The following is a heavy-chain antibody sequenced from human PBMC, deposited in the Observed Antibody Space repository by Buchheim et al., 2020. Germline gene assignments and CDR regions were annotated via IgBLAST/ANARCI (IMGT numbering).Heavy chain of an antibody. CDR3: ARVYTVTAGLWYYYGLDV. CDR1: GGTFSSYA. CDR2: IIPIFGTT. V-gene: IGHV1-69*01. D-gene: IGHD4-11*01. Sequence: QVQLVQSGAEVKKPGSSVKVSCKASGGTFSSYAISWVRQAPGQGLEWMGGIIPIFGTTKYAQKFQGRVTITADESTSTAYMELSSVRSEDTAVYYCARVYTVTAGLWYYYGLDVWGQGTT. J-gene: IGHJ6*02.